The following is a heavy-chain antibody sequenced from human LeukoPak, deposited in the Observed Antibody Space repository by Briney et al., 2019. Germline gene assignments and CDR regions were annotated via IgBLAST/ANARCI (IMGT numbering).Heavy chain of an antibody. CDR3: ARRAGDYSHPYDY. J-gene: IGHJ4*02. Sequence: GGSLRLSCAASGFTFSNYAMSWVRQAPGKGLEWVSFIYSGGSTQYSDSVKGRFTISRDNSKNTLYLQMNSLRAEDTAVYYCARRAGDYSHPYDYWGQGTLVTVSS. D-gene: IGHD3-22*01. CDR2: IYSGGST. CDR1: GFTFSNYA. V-gene: IGHV3-53*01.